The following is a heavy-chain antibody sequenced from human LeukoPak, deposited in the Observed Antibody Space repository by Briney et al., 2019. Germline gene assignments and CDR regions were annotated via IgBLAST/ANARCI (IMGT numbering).Heavy chain of an antibody. J-gene: IGHJ4*02. CDR2: INHSGST. CDR1: GGSFSGYY. Sequence: SETLSLTCAVYGGSFSGYYWSWIRQPPGKGLEWIGEINHSGSTNYNPSLKSRVTISVDTSKNQFSLKLSSVTAADTAVYYCARSTNFGVVIDPKTYYFDYWGQGTLVTVSS. V-gene: IGHV4-34*01. CDR3: ARSTNFGVVIDPKTYYFDY. D-gene: IGHD3-3*01.